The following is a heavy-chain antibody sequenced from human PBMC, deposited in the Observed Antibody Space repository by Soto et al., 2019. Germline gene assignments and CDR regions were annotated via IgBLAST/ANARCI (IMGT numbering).Heavy chain of an antibody. V-gene: IGHV4-30-2*01. CDR1: GGSISSGGYS. Sequence: QLQLQESGSGLVKPSQTLSLTCAVSGGSISSGGYSWSWMRQPPGKGLEWIGYSYHSGSTYYNPSLKSRVTISGDMSKNQFSLNLSSVTAADTAVYYCARGAAAYGDTLYFADWGQGTLVTVSS. D-gene: IGHD4-17*01. J-gene: IGHJ4*02. CDR3: ARGAAAYGDTLYFAD. CDR2: SYHSGST.